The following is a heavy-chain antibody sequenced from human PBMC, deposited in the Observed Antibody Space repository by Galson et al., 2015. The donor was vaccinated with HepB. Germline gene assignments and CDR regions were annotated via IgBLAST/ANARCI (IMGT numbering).Heavy chain of an antibody. CDR1: GYTFTGYY. Sequence: SVKVSCKASGYTFTGYYMHWVRQAPGQGLEWMGWINPNSGGTNYAQKFQGWVTMTRDTSISTAYMELSRLRSDDTAVYYCARRGVIGYCSSTSCHHDYYYYGMDVWGQGTTVTVSS. D-gene: IGHD2-2*01. CDR3: ARRGVIGYCSSTSCHHDYYYYGMDV. J-gene: IGHJ6*02. CDR2: INPNSGGT. V-gene: IGHV1-2*04.